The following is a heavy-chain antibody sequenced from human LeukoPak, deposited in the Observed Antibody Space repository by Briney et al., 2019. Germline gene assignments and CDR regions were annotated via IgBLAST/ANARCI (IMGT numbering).Heavy chain of an antibody. Sequence: GGSLRLSCAASGFTFSSHAMHWVRQAPGKGLEWVAVISYDGSNKYYADSVKGRFTISRDNSKNTLYLQMNSLRAEDTAVYYCARSTYYDILTGYYSGYFDYWGQGTLVTVSS. V-gene: IGHV3-30*04. D-gene: IGHD3-9*01. CDR3: ARSTYYDILTGYYSGYFDY. CDR2: ISYDGSNK. CDR1: GFTFSSHA. J-gene: IGHJ4*02.